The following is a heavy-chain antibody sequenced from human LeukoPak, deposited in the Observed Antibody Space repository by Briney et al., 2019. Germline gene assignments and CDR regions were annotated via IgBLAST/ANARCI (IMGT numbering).Heavy chain of an antibody. CDR1: GFTFDDYA. CDR2: ISWNSGSI. V-gene: IGHV3-9*01. Sequence: PGRSLRLSCAASGFTFDDYAMHWVRQAPGKGLEWVSGISWNSGSIGYADSVKGRFTISRDNAKNSLYLQMNSLRAEDTALYYCAKDFLRYMVRGVLGSWGQGTLVTVSS. D-gene: IGHD3-10*01. J-gene: IGHJ5*02. CDR3: AKDFLRYMVRGVLGS.